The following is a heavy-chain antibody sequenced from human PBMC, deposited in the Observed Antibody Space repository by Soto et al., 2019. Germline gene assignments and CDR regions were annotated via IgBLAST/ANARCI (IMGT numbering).Heavy chain of an antibody. CDR1: GYTFTSYY. V-gene: IGHV1-46*03. CDR3: AGVGYCSGGSCYRFDY. J-gene: IGHJ4*02. D-gene: IGHD2-15*01. CDR2: INPSGGST. Sequence: QVQLVQSGAEVKKPGASVKVSCKASGYTFTSYYMHWVRQAPGQGLEWMGIINPSGGSTSYAQKFQGRVTMTRDTSTSTVYMELSSLRSEDTAVYYCAGVGYCSGGSCYRFDYWGQGTLVTVSS.